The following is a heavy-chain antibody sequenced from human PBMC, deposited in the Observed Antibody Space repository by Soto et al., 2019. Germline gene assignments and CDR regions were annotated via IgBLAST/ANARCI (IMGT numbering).Heavy chain of an antibody. J-gene: IGHJ4*02. V-gene: IGHV3-33*01. D-gene: IGHD3-22*01. CDR2: IWYDGSNK. CDR1: GFTFSSYG. Sequence: AGGSLRLSYAASGFTFSSYGMHWVRQAPGKGLEWVAVIWYDGSNKYYADSVKGRFTISRDNSKNTLYLQMNSLRAEDTAVYYCARDNPPYDSSGYYSEVFDYWGQGTLVTVSS. CDR3: ARDNPPYDSSGYYSEVFDY.